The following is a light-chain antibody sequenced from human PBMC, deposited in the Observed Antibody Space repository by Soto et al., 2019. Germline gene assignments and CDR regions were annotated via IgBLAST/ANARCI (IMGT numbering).Light chain of an antibody. V-gene: IGKV1-27*01. CDR2: SAS. CDR3: QQYENYWA. Sequence: DVQMTQSPSSLSASVGERVTITCRASQAISNYLACYQRKPGKPPDLLISSASTLQSGAPSRFSGSGSGTEFSLTISNLQPDDCATYYCQQYENYWAFGQGTKVDI. J-gene: IGKJ1*01. CDR1: QAISNY.